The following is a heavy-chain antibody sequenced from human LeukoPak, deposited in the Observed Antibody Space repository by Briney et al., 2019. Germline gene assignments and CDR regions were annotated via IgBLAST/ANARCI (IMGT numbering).Heavy chain of an antibody. CDR2: GYYSGST. D-gene: IGHD2-15*01. V-gene: IGHV4-39*01. J-gene: IGHJ5*02. Sequence: SETLSLTCTVSGGSISSLSYYWGWIRQPPGRGLEWTGSGYYSGSTFYNPSLKSRVTISVDTSKNQFSLKLSSLTAADTAVYYCARQRGLAAALDWFDPWGQGTLVTVSS. CDR3: ARQRGLAAALDWFDP. CDR1: GGSISSLSYY.